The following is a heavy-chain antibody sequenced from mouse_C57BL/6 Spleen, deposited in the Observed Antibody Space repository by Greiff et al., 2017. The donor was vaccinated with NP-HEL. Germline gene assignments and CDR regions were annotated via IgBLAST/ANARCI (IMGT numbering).Heavy chain of an antibody. Sequence: QVQLQQSGPELVKPGASVKISYKASGYAFSSSWMNWVKQRPGTGLEWIGRIYPGDGDTNYNGKLNGKATRTADKSSSPAYMKLSSLTSEDSAVDFCAKGGRRDYCDYWGQGTTLTVSS. V-gene: IGHV1-82*01. J-gene: IGHJ2*01. D-gene: IGHD1-1*02. CDR1: GYAFSSSW. CDR3: AKGGRRDYCDY. CDR2: IYPGDGDT.